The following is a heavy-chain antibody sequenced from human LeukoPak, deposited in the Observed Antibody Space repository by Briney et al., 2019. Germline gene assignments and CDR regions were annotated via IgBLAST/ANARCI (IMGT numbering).Heavy chain of an antibody. CDR2: INHSGST. CDR3: ARGYFQNYYYYYYMDV. D-gene: IGHD2/OR15-2a*01. V-gene: IGHV4-34*01. CDR1: GGSFSGYY. Sequence: SETLSRTCAVYGGSFSGYYWSWIRQPPGKGLEWIGEINHSGSTNYNPSLKSRVTISVDTSKNQFSLKLSSVTAADTAVYYCARGYFQNYYYYYYMDVWGKGTTVTVSS. J-gene: IGHJ6*03.